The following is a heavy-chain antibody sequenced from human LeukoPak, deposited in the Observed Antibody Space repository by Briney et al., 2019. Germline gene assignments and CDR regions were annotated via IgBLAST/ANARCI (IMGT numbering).Heavy chain of an antibody. J-gene: IGHJ4*02. CDR1: GFTFSSYG. CDR3: AKAVYPYDSSGYYLDY. CDR2: ISYDGSNK. D-gene: IGHD3-22*01. Sequence: PGRSLRLSCAASGFTFSSYGMHWARRAPGKGLEWVAVISYDGSNKYYADSVKGRFTISRDNSKNTLYLQMNSLRAEDTAVYYCAKAVYPYDSSGYYLDYWGQGTLVTVSS. V-gene: IGHV3-30*18.